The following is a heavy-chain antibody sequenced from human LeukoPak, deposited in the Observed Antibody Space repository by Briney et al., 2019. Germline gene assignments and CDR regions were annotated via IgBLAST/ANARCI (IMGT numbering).Heavy chain of an antibody. J-gene: IGHJ6*02. CDR3: ARVPSIYSYGSDGMDV. D-gene: IGHD5-18*01. CDR1: EFTFSSYS. V-gene: IGHV3-21*01. CDR2: ISSSSTYI. Sequence: GGSLRLSCAASEFTFSSYSLNWVRQAPGKGLEWVSSISSSSTYIYYADSVKGRFTISRDNAKNSLYLQMNSLRAEDTAVYYCARVPSIYSYGSDGMDVWGQGTTVTVSS.